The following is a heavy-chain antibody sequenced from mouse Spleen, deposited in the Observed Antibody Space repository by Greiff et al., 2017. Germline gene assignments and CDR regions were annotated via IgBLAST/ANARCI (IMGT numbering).Heavy chain of an antibody. V-gene: IGHV1-69*01. CDR2: IDPSDSYT. CDR3: ARPILYVNCGWFAF. Sequence: QVQLQQPGAELVMPGASVKLSCKASGYTFTSYWMHWVKQRPGQGLEWIGEIDPSDSYTNYNQKFKGKATLTVDKSSSTAYMQLSSLTSEDSAVYYCARPILYVNCGWFAFWGQGTLVTVSA. J-gene: IGHJ3*01. D-gene: IGHD2-1*01. CDR1: GYTFTSYW.